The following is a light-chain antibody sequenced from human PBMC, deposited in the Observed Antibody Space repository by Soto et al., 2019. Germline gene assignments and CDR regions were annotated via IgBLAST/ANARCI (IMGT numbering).Light chain of an antibody. CDR3: SSYTSSSTPV. CDR1: SSDVGGYSY. CDR2: EVS. V-gene: IGLV2-14*01. Sequence: QSALTQPASVFGSPGQSITISCTGTSSDVGGYSYVSWYQQHPGKAPKLMIYEVSNRSSGVSNRFSGSKSGNTASLTISGLQAEDEADYYCSSYTSSSTPVFGGGTKLTVL. J-gene: IGLJ2*01.